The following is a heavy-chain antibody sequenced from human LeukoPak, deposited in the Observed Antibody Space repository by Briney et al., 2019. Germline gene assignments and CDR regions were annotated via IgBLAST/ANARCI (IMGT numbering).Heavy chain of an antibody. V-gene: IGHV3-21*01. CDR1: GFTFSSYS. Sequence: PGGSLRLSCAASGFTFSSYSMNWVRQAPGKGLEWVSSISSRSSYIYYADSVKGRFTISRDNAKNSLYLQMNSLRAEDTAVYYCAREYYYDSSGTNFDYWGQRTLVTVSS. CDR2: ISSRSSYI. CDR3: AREYYYDSSGTNFDY. D-gene: IGHD3-22*01. J-gene: IGHJ4*02.